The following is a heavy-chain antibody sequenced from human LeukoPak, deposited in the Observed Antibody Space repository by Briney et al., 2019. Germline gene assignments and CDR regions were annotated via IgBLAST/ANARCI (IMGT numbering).Heavy chain of an antibody. J-gene: IGHJ4*02. V-gene: IGHV3-15*01. D-gene: IGHD3-10*01. CDR3: TTELLWFGDYFDY. Sequence: XXSLXLSCAASGFTFSNAWMSWVRQAPGKGLEWVGRIKSKTDGGTTDYAAPVKGRFTISRDDSKNTLYLQMNSLKTEDTAVYYCTTELLWFGDYFDYWGQGTLVTVSS. CDR1: GFTFSNAW. CDR2: IKSKTDGGTT.